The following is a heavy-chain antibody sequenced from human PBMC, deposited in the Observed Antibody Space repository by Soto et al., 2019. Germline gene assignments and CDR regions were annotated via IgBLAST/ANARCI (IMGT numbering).Heavy chain of an antibody. CDR3: ANYYSGYDYVY. J-gene: IGHJ4*02. CDR1: GFTFSSYG. D-gene: IGHD5-12*01. CDR2: ISYDGSNK. V-gene: IGHV3-30*18. Sequence: GGSLRLSCAASGFTFSSYGMHWVRQAPGKGLEWVAVISYDGSNKYYADSVKGRFTISRDNSKDTLYLQMNSLRAEDTAVYYCANYYSGYDYVYWGQGTLVTVSS.